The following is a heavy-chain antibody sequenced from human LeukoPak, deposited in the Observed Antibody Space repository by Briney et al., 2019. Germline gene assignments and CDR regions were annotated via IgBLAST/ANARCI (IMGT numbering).Heavy chain of an antibody. CDR1: GYSFTGYY. Sequence: ASVKVSCKTSGYSFTGYYMHWVRQAPGHGLEWMGWINPNSGGTNYAQRFQGRVSMTRDTSISTAYLELSRLISDDTAVFYCARERGSCSGSNCYTSDAFDVWGQGTMVTVSS. V-gene: IGHV1-2*02. J-gene: IGHJ3*01. CDR2: INPNSGGT. CDR3: ARERGSCSGSNCYTSDAFDV. D-gene: IGHD2-2*02.